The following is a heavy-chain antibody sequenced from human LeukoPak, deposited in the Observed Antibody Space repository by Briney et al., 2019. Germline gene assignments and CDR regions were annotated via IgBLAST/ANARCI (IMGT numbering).Heavy chain of an antibody. J-gene: IGHJ4*02. V-gene: IGHV3-53*01. CDR3: ARYCSSTTCYDY. Sequence: GGSLRLSCAASGFTVSTNYMSWVRQAPGKGLEWVSVIYSGGGTYYADSVKGRFTISRDNSKNTLYLQMNSLRAEDTAVYYCARYCSSTTCYDYWGQGTLVTVSS. CDR2: IYSGGGT. D-gene: IGHD2-2*01. CDR1: GFTVSTNY.